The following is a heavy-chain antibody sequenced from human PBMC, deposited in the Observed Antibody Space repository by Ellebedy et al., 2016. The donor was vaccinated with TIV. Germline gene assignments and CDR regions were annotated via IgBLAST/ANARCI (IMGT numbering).Heavy chain of an antibody. J-gene: IGHJ4*02. V-gene: IGHV3-30*04. CDR1: GFVFSSYT. CDR2: TSFDDKNN. CDR3: ARDPYSSGWSAIGYFDH. D-gene: IGHD6-19*01. Sequence: GESLKISCAASGFVFSSYTMWWVRQAPGKGLEWVAVTSFDDKNNNYADPVKGRFTISRDTSQNTLYLHMQSLRYEDTAVYDCARDPYSSGWSAIGYFDHWGQGTLVTVSS.